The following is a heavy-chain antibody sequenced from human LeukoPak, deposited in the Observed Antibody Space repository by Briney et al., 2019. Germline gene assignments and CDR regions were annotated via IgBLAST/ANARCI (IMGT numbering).Heavy chain of an antibody. CDR1: GYTFTSYG. Sequence: SVKVSCKASGYTFTSYGISWVRQAPGQGLEWMGGIIPIFGTANYAQKFQGRVTITTDESTSTAYMELSSLRSEDTAVYYCARDGGIAAAKYWFDPWGQGTLVTVSS. CDR2: IIPIFGTA. CDR3: ARDGGIAAAKYWFDP. D-gene: IGHD6-13*01. V-gene: IGHV1-69*05. J-gene: IGHJ5*02.